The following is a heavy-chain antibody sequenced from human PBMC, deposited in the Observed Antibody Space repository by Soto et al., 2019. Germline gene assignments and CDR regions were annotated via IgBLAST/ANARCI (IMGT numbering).Heavy chain of an antibody. V-gene: IGHV3-21*01. CDR1: GFTFSSYS. Sequence: EVQLVESGGGLVKPGGSLRLSCAASGFTFSSYSMNWVRQAPGKGLEWVSSISSSSFSINYADSVKGPFSISRDNAHNSLHLQMNNLRAEDTAVYYCARNESSNLYGMDVWGQGTTVTVSS. J-gene: IGHJ6*02. CDR3: ARNESSNLYGMDV. CDR2: ISSSSFSI. D-gene: IGHD6-6*01.